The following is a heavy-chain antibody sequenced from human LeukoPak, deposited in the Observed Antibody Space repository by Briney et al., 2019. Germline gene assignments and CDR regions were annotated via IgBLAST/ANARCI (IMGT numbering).Heavy chain of an antibody. V-gene: IGHV3-74*01. Sequence: GGSLRLSCAASGFTISSSWMHWVRQAPGKGLVWVSRINSDGSTTTYADSVKGRFAISRDNAKNTVYLQMNSLRAEDTAVYYCARAMISGSDYWGQGTLVTVSS. CDR3: ARAMISGSDY. CDR2: INSDGSTT. J-gene: IGHJ4*02. CDR1: GFTISSSW. D-gene: IGHD3-22*01.